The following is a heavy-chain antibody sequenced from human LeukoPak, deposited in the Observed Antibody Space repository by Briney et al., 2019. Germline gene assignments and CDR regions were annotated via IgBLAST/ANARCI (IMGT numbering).Heavy chain of an antibody. CDR3: SGKISSLGF. J-gene: IGHJ4*02. Sequence: PGGSMRLSCGACTFTETRYYKSWVRQAPGKGLEWVSSIYIGGSTYYADSVKGRFTISRDNPNKTLYLQMHSLRAEDTAVYYCSGKISSLGFWGQGTLVTVSS. CDR2: IYIGGST. CDR1: TFTETRYY. V-gene: IGHV3-66*01. D-gene: IGHD7-27*01.